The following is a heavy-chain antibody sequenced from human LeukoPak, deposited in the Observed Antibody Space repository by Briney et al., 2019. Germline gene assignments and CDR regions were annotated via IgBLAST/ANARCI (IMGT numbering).Heavy chain of an antibody. J-gene: IGHJ4*02. CDR2: ISYDGSNK. CDR1: GFTFSSYV. V-gene: IGHV3-30*18. D-gene: IGHD3-22*01. Sequence: PGGSLRLPCAASGFTFSSYVMHWVRQAPGKGLEWVAVISYDGSNKYYADSVKGRFTISRDNSKNTLYLQMNSLRAEDTAVYYCAKQTWTYDSSGYHPFDYWGQGTLVTVSS. CDR3: AKQTWTYDSSGYHPFDY.